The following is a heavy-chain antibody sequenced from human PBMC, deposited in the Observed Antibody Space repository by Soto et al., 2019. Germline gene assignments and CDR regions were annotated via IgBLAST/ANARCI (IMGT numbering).Heavy chain of an antibody. CDR3: ARGGWFGELYGGRDYYYYGMDV. V-gene: IGHV1-46*01. J-gene: IGHJ6*02. Sequence: ASVKVSCKASGYTFTSYYMHWVRQAPGQGLEWMGIINPSGGSTSYAQKFQGRVTMTRDTSTSTVYMELSSLRSEDTAVYYCARGGWFGELYGGRDYYYYGMDVWGQGTTVTVSS. CDR1: GYTFTSYY. D-gene: IGHD3-10*01. CDR2: INPSGGST.